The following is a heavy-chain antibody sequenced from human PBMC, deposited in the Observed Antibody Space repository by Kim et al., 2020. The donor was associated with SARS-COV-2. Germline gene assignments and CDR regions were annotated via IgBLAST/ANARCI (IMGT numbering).Heavy chain of an antibody. CDR1: GFTFSNYA. CDR3: ARDADIGAAGYYFDH. J-gene: IGHJ4*02. D-gene: IGHD6-13*01. CDR2: ISSDGNDK. Sequence: GGSLRLSCAASGFTFSNYAMHWVRQAPGKGLEWVAVISSDGNDKYTADSVKGRFTISRDNSKNTLFLQMNSLRAEDTAVYYCARDADIGAAGYYFDHWSQGTLVTVSS. V-gene: IGHV3-30-3*01.